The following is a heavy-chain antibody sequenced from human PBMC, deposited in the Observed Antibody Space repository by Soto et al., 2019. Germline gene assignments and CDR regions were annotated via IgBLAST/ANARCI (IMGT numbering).Heavy chain of an antibody. V-gene: IGHV3-30*18. J-gene: IGHJ3*01. CDR1: GFNLRIYG. D-gene: IGHD5-18*01. Sequence: QVQLVESGGGVVQPGRSLRLSCAASGFNLRIYGIHWVRQAPGKGLEWVAGISYDGSDKYYADSVKGRFTISRDNSKNTLYLQLNSLGPEDTAVYYCTKEVYSYGQPADALDLWGQGTMVTVSS. CDR3: TKEVYSYGQPADALDL. CDR2: ISYDGSDK.